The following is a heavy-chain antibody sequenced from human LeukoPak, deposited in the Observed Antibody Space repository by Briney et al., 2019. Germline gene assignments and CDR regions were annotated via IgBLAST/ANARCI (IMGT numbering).Heavy chain of an antibody. CDR2: ISGSGGST. CDR1: GFTFSSYA. CDR3: AKDSTSLLWFGELSGPFDY. D-gene: IGHD3-10*01. Sequence: GGSLRLSCAASGFTFSSYAMSWVRQAPGKGLEWVSAISGSGGSTYYADSVKGRFTISRDNSKNTLYLQMNSLRAEDTAVYYCAKDSTSLLWFGELSGPFDYWGQGTLVTVSS. J-gene: IGHJ4*02. V-gene: IGHV3-23*01.